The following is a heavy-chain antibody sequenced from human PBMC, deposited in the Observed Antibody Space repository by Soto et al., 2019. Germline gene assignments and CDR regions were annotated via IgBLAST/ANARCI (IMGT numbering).Heavy chain of an antibody. V-gene: IGHV3-30*03. CDR2: ISYDGSDK. CDR1: GFPFTSYG. Sequence: QVQLVESGGGVVQPGRSLRLSCAGSGFPFTSYGMHWVREGPDKGLEWVAVISYDGSDKYYADSVKGRFTISRDNSTNMLYLQMNSLRPEDTASYYCVGGKYYFDYRGQGTLVIVSA. D-gene: IGHD3-10*01. CDR3: VGGKYYFDY. J-gene: IGHJ4*02.